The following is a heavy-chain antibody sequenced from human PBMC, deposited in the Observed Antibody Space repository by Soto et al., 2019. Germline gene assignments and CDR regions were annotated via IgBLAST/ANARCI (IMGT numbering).Heavy chain of an antibody. CDR3: ARIPDLTQAEIDY. D-gene: IGHD3-9*01. Sequence: ASVKVSCKASGGTFSSYTISWVRQAPGQGLEWMGRIIPILSIANYAQKFQGRVTITADKSTSTAYMELSSLRSEDTAVYYCARIPDLTQAEIDYWGQGTLVTVS. CDR1: GGTFSSYT. J-gene: IGHJ4*02. V-gene: IGHV1-69*02. CDR2: IIPILSIA.